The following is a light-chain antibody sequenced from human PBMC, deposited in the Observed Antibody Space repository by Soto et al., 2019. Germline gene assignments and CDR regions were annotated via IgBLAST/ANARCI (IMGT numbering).Light chain of an antibody. Sequence: EIVLTQSPGTLSLSPGERATLSCRASQSVSSSYLAWYQQKPGQAPRLLIYGASSRATGIPDRFSGXXSGXXFTLTISRLEPEDFAVYYCQQYGSSPETFGQGTKLEIK. CDR3: QQYGSSPET. CDR1: QSVSSSY. V-gene: IGKV3-20*01. CDR2: GAS. J-gene: IGKJ2*01.